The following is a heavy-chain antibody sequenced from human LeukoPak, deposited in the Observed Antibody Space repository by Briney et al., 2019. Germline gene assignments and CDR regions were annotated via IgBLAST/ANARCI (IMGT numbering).Heavy chain of an antibody. J-gene: IGHJ4*02. V-gene: IGHV3-7*05. D-gene: IGHD1-1*01. Sequence: PGGSLRLSCAASGFTFSSYWMAWVRQAPGKGLEWVANINQDGSEKNYVDSVKGRFTISRDNAKNSVYLQMNSLRADDTAVYYCARGGWKGDYWGQGTLVTVSS. CDR2: INQDGSEK. CDR1: GFTFSSYW. CDR3: ARGGWKGDY.